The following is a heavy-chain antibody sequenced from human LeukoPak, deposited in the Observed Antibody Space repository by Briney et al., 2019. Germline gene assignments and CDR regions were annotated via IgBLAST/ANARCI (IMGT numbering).Heavy chain of an antibody. D-gene: IGHD5-18*01. J-gene: IGHJ4*02. CDR2: ISSSGSTI. CDR3: ARTLGYSYHPYFDY. CDR1: GFTFSDYY. V-gene: IGHV3-11*01. Sequence: GGSLRLSCAASGFTFSDYYMSWIRQAPGKGLEWVSYISSSGSTIYYADSVKGRFTISRDNAKNSLYLQMNSLRAEDTAVYHCARTLGYSYHPYFDYWGQGTLVTVSS.